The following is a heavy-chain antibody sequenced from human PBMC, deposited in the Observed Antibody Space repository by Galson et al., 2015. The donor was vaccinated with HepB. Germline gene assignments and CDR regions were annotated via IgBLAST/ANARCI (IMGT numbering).Heavy chain of an antibody. Sequence: SLRLSCAASGFTFSSYSMNWVRQAPGKGLEWVSSISSSSYIYYADSVKGRFTISRDNAKNSLYLQMNSLRAEDTAVYYCARVGSGYYYYYMDVWGKGTTVTVSS. V-gene: IGHV3-21*01. CDR2: ISSSSYI. J-gene: IGHJ6*03. D-gene: IGHD6-19*01. CDR1: GFTFSSYS. CDR3: ARVGSGYYYYYMDV.